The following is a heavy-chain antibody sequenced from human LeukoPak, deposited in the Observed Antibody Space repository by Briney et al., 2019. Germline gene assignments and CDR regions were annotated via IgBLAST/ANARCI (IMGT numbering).Heavy chain of an antibody. V-gene: IGHV3-30*18. CDR2: VAYDGRTQ. J-gene: IGHJ4*02. Sequence: GGSLRLSCVASGFTFSRYGMSWVRQAPGKGLEWVAVVAYDGRTQYYADSVKGRFTISRDNSRNTLSLQMDSLRADDTAFYYCAKETHQMVAKSFDSWGLGTLVTVSS. D-gene: IGHD2-15*01. CDR3: AKETHQMVAKSFDS. CDR1: GFTFSRYG.